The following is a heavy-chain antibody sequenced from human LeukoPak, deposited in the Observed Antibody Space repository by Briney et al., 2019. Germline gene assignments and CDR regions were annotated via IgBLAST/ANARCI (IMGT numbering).Heavy chain of an antibody. CDR1: GYTFTSYG. Sequence: GASVKVSCKASGYTFTSYGISWVRQAPGQGLEWMGWISAYNGNTNYAQKLQGRVTMTTDTSTSTVYMELRSLRSEDTAVYYCAGGEDIRELDYWGQGTLVTVSS. J-gene: IGHJ4*02. D-gene: IGHD2-15*01. CDR2: ISAYNGNT. CDR3: AGGEDIRELDY. V-gene: IGHV1-18*01.